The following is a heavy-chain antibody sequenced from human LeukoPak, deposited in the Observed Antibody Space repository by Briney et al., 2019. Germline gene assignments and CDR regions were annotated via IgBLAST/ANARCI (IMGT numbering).Heavy chain of an antibody. Sequence: ASVKVSCKASGYTFTSYGINWVRQAPGQGLEWMGWINTYSGNTNYVQKLQGRVTMTTDTSTSTAYTERRSLRSDDTAVYYCARVPHYDSSGYALDYWGQGTLVTVSS. CDR2: INTYSGNT. V-gene: IGHV1-18*01. CDR3: ARVPHYDSSGYALDY. CDR1: GYTFTSYG. J-gene: IGHJ4*02. D-gene: IGHD3-22*01.